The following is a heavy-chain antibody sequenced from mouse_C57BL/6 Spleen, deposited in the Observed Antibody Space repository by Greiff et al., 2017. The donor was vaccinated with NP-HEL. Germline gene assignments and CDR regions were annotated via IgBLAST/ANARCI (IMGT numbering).Heavy chain of an antibody. J-gene: IGHJ4*01. V-gene: IGHV1-64*01. Sequence: VQLQQPGAELVKPGASVKLSCKASGYTFTSYWMHWVKQRPGQGLEWIGMIHPNSGSTNYNEKFKSKATLTVDKSSSTAYMQLSSLTSEDSAVYDCARGGLLRYAMDYWGQGTSVTVSS. CDR2: IHPNSGST. CDR3: ARGGLLRYAMDY. D-gene: IGHD2-3*01. CDR1: GYTFTSYW.